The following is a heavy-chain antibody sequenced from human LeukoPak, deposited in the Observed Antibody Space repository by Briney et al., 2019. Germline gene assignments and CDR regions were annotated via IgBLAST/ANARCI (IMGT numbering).Heavy chain of an antibody. CDR3: ARSPSIMITFGYFDY. CDR1: GGTFSSYA. D-gene: IGHD3-16*01. Sequence: GASVKVSCKASGGTFSSYAISWVRQAPGQGLEWMGRIIPILGIANYAQKFQGRVTITADKSTSTAYMELSSLRSEDTAVYYCARSPSIMITFGYFDYWGQGTLVTVSS. V-gene: IGHV1-69*04. J-gene: IGHJ4*02. CDR2: IIPILGIA.